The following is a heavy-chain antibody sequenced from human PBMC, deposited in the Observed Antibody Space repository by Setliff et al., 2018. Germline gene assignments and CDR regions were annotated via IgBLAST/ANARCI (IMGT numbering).Heavy chain of an antibody. CDR3: ARSIGLWFVD. V-gene: IGHV4-61*02. CDR2: IYTSGST. CDR1: GGSISSGSYY. Sequence: SETLSLTCTVSGGSISSGSYYWNWIRQPAGKGLEWIGRIYTSGSTNYNPSLKSRVTISVDTSKNQFSLKLSSVTAADTAVYYCARSIGLWFVDWGQGTLVTVS. D-gene: IGHD5-18*01. J-gene: IGHJ4*02.